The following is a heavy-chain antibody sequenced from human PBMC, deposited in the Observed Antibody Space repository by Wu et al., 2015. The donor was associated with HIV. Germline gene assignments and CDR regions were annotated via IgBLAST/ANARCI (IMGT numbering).Heavy chain of an antibody. CDR1: GDTFNIFA. CDR3: ARGLRDILTGYYSAFDY. J-gene: IGHJ4*02. CDR2: INPLFGTA. D-gene: IGHD3-9*01. Sequence: QVQLVQSGAEVKKPGSSVKVSCKASGDTFNIFAFSWVRKAPGQGLEWMGGINPLFGTAKFAQRFQDRITFTTDESKTTVYMELSSLRSEDTAVYYCARGLRDILTGYYSAFDYWGQGTLVIISS. V-gene: IGHV1-69*05.